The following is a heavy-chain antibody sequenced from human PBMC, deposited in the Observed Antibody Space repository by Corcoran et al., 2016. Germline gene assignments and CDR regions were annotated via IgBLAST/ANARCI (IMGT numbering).Heavy chain of an antibody. D-gene: IGHD6-25*01. V-gene: IGHV3-74*03. Sequence: EVQLVESGGGLVQPGGSLRLSCAASGFAFSTYWMHWVRQVPGKGLMWVSRITGDGSDTTYADSVKGRFTISRDNAENTLYLQMDSLRAEDTAVYYCASGGGWSSGRFRAFGFWGQGTMVTVSS. CDR3: ASGGGWSSGRFRAFGF. CDR2: ITGDGSDT. CDR1: GFAFSTYW. J-gene: IGHJ3*01.